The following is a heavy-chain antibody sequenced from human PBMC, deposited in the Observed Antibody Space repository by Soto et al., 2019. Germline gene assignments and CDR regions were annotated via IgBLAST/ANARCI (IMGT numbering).Heavy chain of an antibody. V-gene: IGHV1-3*01. D-gene: IGHD1-1*01. J-gene: IGHJ4*02. CDR3: ARVTSTGSDY. Sequence: ASVKVSCKASGYTFTSYAMHWVRQAPGQRLEWMGWINAGNGNRKYSQKLQGRVTITRDTSASTAYMELSSLRSEDTAVYYCARVTSTGSDYWGQGTLVTVSS. CDR2: INAGNGNR. CDR1: GYTFTSYA.